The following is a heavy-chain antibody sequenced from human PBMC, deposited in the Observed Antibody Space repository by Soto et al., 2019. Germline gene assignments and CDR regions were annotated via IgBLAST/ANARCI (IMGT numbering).Heavy chain of an antibody. J-gene: IGHJ6*02. CDR3: ARGAMVPGVMAVCDSPKDYDNYGIDA. CDR2: ISAYNGNT. D-gene: IGHD3-10*01. V-gene: IGHV1-18*01. Sequence: ASVKVSCKASGYTFTSYGISWVRQAPGQGLEWMGWISAYNGNTNYAQKLQGRVTMTTDTSTSTAYMELRSLRSDDTAVYYCARGAMVPGVMAVCDSPKDYDNYGIDAWGQGTPVTVSS. CDR1: GYTFTSYG.